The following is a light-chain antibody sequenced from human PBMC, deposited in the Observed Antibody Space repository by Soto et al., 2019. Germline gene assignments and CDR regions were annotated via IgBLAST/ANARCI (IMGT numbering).Light chain of an antibody. J-gene: IGKJ5*01. Sequence: DIQMTQSPSSLSASVGDTVTITCRASQSIGKHLNWYQQKPGKAPKFLIYAASSLQSGVPSRFSGSGSGTDFTLTVNSLQPEDFATYYCQQGYSSAITFGQGTRL. V-gene: IGKV1-39*01. CDR2: AAS. CDR1: QSIGKH. CDR3: QQGYSSAIT.